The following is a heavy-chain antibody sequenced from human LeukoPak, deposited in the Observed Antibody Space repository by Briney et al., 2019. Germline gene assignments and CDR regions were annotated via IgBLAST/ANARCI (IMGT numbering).Heavy chain of an antibody. D-gene: IGHD1-26*01. Sequence: PGGSLRLSCAAYGLTFSSYAMSWVSPAPGKLLEWVSAISGSGGSTYYADSVKGRFDISGDNSEDTLYLQVNSLRADDTAVYYCAKDPYSGSYYDYWGQGTLVTVSS. J-gene: IGHJ4*02. CDR1: GLTFSSYA. V-gene: IGHV3-23*01. CDR3: AKDPYSGSYYDY. CDR2: ISGSGGST.